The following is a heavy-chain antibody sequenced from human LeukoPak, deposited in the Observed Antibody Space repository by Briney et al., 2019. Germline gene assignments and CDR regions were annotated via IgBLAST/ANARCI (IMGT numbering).Heavy chain of an antibody. D-gene: IGHD6-19*01. V-gene: IGHV1-18*01. CDR3: ARIGYSSGWYYFDY. J-gene: IGHJ4*02. CDR2: IGAYNGNT. CDR1: GYTFTSYG. Sequence: ASVKVSCKASGYTFTSYGISWVRQAPGQGLEWMGWIGAYNGNTNYAQKLQGRVTMTTDTSTSTAYMELRSLRSDDTAVYYCARIGYSSGWYYFDYWGQGTLVTVSS.